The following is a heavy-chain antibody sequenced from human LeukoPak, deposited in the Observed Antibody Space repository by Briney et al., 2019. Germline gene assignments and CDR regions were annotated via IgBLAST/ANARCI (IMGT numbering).Heavy chain of an antibody. CDR2: ISVYNGNT. V-gene: IGHV1-18*01. CDR3: ARAGYCTNGVCSLFDY. CDR1: GYIFTSYG. J-gene: IGHJ4*02. D-gene: IGHD2-8*01. Sequence: WASVKVSCKASGYIFTSYGISWVRQAPGQGLEWMGWISVYNGNTNYPQKLQGRVTMTTDTSTTTAYMELRSLRSDDTAVYYCARAGYCTNGVCSLFDYWGQGTLVTVSS.